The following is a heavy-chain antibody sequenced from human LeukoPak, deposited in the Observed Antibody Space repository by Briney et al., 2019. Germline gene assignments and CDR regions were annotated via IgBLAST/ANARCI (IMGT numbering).Heavy chain of an antibody. CDR3: ARGGRSSGWVDY. V-gene: IGHV4-31*03. J-gene: IGHJ4*02. Sequence: NSSQTLSLTCTVSGGSISSGGYYWSWIRQHPGKGLEWIGYIYYSGSTYYNPSLKSRVTISVDTSKNQLSLKLSSVTAADTAVYYCARGGRSSGWVDYWGQGTLVTVSS. CDR1: GGSISSGGYY. D-gene: IGHD6-19*01. CDR2: IYYSGST.